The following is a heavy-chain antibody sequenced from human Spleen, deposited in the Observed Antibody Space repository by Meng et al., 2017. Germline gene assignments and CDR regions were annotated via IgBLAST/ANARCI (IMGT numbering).Heavy chain of an antibody. CDR2: ISGSGGST. CDR1: GFTFSSYA. J-gene: IGHJ5*02. D-gene: IGHD6-19*01. V-gene: IGHV3-23*01. CDR3: AKAFVAGKTSWFEP. Sequence: GESLKISCAASGFTFSSYAMSWVRQAPGKGLEWVSTISGSGGSTYYADSVRGRFTISRDSSKNTLYLQMNSLRAEDTAVYYCAKAFVAGKTSWFEPWGQGTLVTVSS.